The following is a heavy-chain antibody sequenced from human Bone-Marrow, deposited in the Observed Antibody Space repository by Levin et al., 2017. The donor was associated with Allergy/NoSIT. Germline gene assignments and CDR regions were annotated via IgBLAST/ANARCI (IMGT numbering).Heavy chain of an antibody. CDR3: AGANWNEAGGAFDP. V-gene: IGHV4-34*01. Sequence: SETLSLTCAVYGGSFSGYYWSWIRQPPGKGLEWIGEINHSGSTNYNPSLKSRVTISVDTSKNQFSLKLSSVTAADTAVYYCAGANWNEAGGAFDPWGQGTLVTVSS. J-gene: IGHJ5*02. D-gene: IGHD1-20*01. CDR1: GGSFSGYY. CDR2: INHSGST.